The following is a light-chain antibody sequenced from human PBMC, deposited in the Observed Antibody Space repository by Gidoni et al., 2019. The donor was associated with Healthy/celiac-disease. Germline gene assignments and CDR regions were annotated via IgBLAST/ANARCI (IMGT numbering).Light chain of an antibody. Sequence: DVVMTQSPLSLPVTLGQPASISCRSSQSLVYSDGDIYLNWFQQRPGQSPRRLIYKVSNRDSGVPDRFSGSGSGTDFTLKISRVEAEDIGVSYCMQGTHWLYTFGQGTKLEIK. J-gene: IGKJ2*01. CDR3: MQGTHWLYT. CDR1: QSLVYSDGDIY. CDR2: KVS. V-gene: IGKV2-30*01.